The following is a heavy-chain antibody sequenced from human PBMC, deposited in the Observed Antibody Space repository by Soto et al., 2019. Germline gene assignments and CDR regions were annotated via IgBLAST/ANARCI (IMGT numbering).Heavy chain of an antibody. CDR3: AVAVAGPTAIGY. D-gene: IGHD6-19*01. V-gene: IGHV3-74*01. Sequence: EVQLVESGGGLVQPGGSLRLSCAASGFTFSSYWMHWVRQAPGKGLVWVSRINSDGSSTSYADSVKGRFTISRANAKDTLYLQMNSLRAEDTAVYYCAVAVAGPTAIGYWGQGTLVTVSS. J-gene: IGHJ4*02. CDR1: GFTFSSYW. CDR2: INSDGSST.